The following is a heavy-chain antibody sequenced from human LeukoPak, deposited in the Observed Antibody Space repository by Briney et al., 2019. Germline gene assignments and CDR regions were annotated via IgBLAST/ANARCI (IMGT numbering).Heavy chain of an antibody. Sequence: SETLSLTCTVSGGSISSGDYYWSWIRQRPGKGLEWIGYIHYSGSTYYNPSLKSRVTISVDTSENQFSLKLSSVTAADTAVYYCAGGTDSSKVRDWGQGTLVTVSS. CDR3: AGGTDSSKVRD. D-gene: IGHD3-22*01. J-gene: IGHJ4*02. CDR2: IHYSGST. V-gene: IGHV4-31*03. CDR1: GGSISSGDYY.